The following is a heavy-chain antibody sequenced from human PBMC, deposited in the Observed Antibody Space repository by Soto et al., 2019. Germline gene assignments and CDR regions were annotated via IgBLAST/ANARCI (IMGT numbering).Heavy chain of an antibody. J-gene: IGHJ4*02. CDR1: GGSIRGSDDY. V-gene: IGHV4-61*05. Sequence: PSETLSLTCSVSGGSIRGSDDYWGWIRQSPGKGLEWIGYIYYSGSTYYNPSLKSRVTISVDTSKNQFSLKLSSVTAADTAVYYCARLGFIAADPFDYWGQGTLVTVSS. CDR2: IYYSGST. CDR3: ARLGFIAADPFDY. D-gene: IGHD6-13*01.